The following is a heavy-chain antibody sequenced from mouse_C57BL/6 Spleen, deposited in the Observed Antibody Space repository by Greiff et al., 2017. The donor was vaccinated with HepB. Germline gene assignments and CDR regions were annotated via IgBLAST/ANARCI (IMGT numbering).Heavy chain of an antibody. D-gene: IGHD1-1*01. CDR3: ARRYYYGSSLYYAMDY. CDR2: IDPSDSYT. V-gene: IGHV1-69*01. J-gene: IGHJ4*01. CDR1: GYTFTSYW. Sequence: QVQLKESGAELVMPGASVKLSCKASGYTFTSYWMHWVKQRPGQGLEWIGEIDPSDSYTNYNQKFKGKSTLTVDKSSSTAYMQLSSLTSEDSAVYYCARRYYYGSSLYYAMDYWGQGTSVTVSS.